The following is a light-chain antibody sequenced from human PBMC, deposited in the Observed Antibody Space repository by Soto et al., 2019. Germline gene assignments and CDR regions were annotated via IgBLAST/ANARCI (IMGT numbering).Light chain of an antibody. Sequence: DIVMTQSPLSLSVTPGESASISCRSSQSLLYSNGFNCLDWYLQKPGQSPQLLIYKVSYRASGVPYRFSGRGSGTDFILEISRVEAEDVGVYYCMYSLPETWTFGKGSKVEMK. J-gene: IGKJ1*01. CDR3: MYSLPETWT. V-gene: IGKV2-28*01. CDR1: QSLLYSNGFNC. CDR2: KVS.